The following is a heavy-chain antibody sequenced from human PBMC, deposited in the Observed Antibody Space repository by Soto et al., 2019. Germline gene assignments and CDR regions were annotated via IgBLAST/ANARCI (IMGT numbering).Heavy chain of an antibody. D-gene: IGHD3-3*01. Sequence: KTSETLSLTCTVSGDSISNGGFYWNWIRQHPGKGLEWIGYIYYSGSTYYNPSLKSRVTISVDTSKNQFSLRLNSVTAADTAVYYCAGAQNDFSSGYYTGMLNWFDPWGQGTLVTVSS. CDR2: IYYSGST. J-gene: IGHJ5*02. CDR3: AGAQNDFSSGYYTGMLNWFDP. CDR1: GDSISNGGFY. V-gene: IGHV4-31*03.